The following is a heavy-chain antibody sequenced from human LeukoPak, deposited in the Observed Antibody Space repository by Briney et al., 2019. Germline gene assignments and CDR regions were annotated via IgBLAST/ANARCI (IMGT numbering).Heavy chain of an antibody. V-gene: IGHV4-4*07. Sequence: PSETLSLTCTVSGGSISSYFWSWIRQPAGKGLEWIGRTYTSGSTNHNPSLKSRVTMSIDTSKNQFSLKLTSVTAADTAVYYCARDDYGDYGGKNWFDSWGQGTLVTVSS. CDR1: GGSISSYF. J-gene: IGHJ5*01. D-gene: IGHD4-17*01. CDR3: ARDDYGDYGGKNWFDS. CDR2: TYTSGST.